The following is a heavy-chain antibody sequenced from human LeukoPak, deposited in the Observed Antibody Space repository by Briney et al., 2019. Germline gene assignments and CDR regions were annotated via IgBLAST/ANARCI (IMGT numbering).Heavy chain of an antibody. D-gene: IGHD3-16*02. CDR1: GGSISSYY. V-gene: IGHV4-59*08. Sequence: SETLSLTCTVSGGSISSYYWSWIRQPPGKGLEWIGYIYYSGSTNYNPSLKSRVTISVDTSKNQFSLKLSSVTAADTAVYYCARHSLHPYDYVWGSYRPYYFDYWGQGTLVTVSP. CDR2: IYYSGST. J-gene: IGHJ4*02. CDR3: ARHSLHPYDYVWGSYRPYYFDY.